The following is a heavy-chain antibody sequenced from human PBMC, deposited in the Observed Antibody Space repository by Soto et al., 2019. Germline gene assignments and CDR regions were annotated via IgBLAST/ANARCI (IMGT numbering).Heavy chain of an antibody. V-gene: IGHV3-9*01. D-gene: IGHD1-26*01. CDR2: ISWNSGSI. Sequence: GGSLRLSCAASGFTFSSYSMNWVRQAPGKGLEWVSGISWNSGSIGYADSVKGRFTISRDNAKNSLYLQMNSLRAEDTALYYCAKDXPHSIVGATTRTGGAFDIWGQGTMVTVS. J-gene: IGHJ3*02. CDR3: AKDXPHSIVGATTRTGGAFDI. CDR1: GFTFSSYS.